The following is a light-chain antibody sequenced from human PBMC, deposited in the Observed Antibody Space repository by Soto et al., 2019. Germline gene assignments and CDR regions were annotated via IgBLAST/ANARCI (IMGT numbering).Light chain of an antibody. CDR2: EVS. J-gene: IGLJ3*02. V-gene: IGLV2-23*02. Sequence: QSALTQPASVSGSPGQSITISCTGTSSYVWSYNLVSWYQQHPGKAPKLMIYEVSKRPSGVSNRFSGSKSGNTASLTISGLQAEDEADYYCCSYACSSTSVFGGGTNLTVL. CDR1: SSYVWSYNL. CDR3: CSYACSSTSV.